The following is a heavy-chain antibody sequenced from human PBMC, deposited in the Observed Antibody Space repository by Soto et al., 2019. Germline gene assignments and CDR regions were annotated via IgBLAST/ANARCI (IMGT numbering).Heavy chain of an antibody. CDR1: GGSISSGGYY. CDR2: IYYSGST. D-gene: IGHD6-19*01. J-gene: IGHJ3*02. V-gene: IGHV4-31*03. Sequence: SDTLSLTCTVSGGSISSGGYYWSWIRQHPGKGLEWIGYIYYSGSTYYNPSLKSRVTISVDTSKNQFSLKLSSVTAADTAVYYCARDRTPGYSSGHDAFDIWGQGTMVTVSS. CDR3: ARDRTPGYSSGHDAFDI.